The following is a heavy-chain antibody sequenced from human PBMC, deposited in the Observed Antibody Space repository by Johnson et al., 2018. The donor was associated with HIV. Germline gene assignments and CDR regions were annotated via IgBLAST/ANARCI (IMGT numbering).Heavy chain of an antibody. CDR2: ISSSGSSR. CDR1: GLTFSDYY. D-gene: IGHD6-19*01. V-gene: IGHV3-11*04. CDR3: ARDRITSLWLAPLDAFDI. J-gene: IGHJ3*02. Sequence: QMQLVESGGGLVKPGGSLIVSCEASGLTFSDYYMSWIRQAPGKGLEWVSYISSSGSSRYYADSVKGRFTISRDNSKNTLFLQVNSLRAEDTAMYYCARDRITSLWLAPLDAFDIWGQGTMVTVSS.